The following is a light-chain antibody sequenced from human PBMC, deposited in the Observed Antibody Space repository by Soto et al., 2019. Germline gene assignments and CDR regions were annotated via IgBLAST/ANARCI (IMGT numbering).Light chain of an antibody. CDR1: QSGSSN. J-gene: IGKJ3*01. CDR3: QQYNNCPVT. V-gene: IGKV3-15*01. Sequence: EIVRTQSPAPLSLSLGDRATLSCRASQSGSSNLAWYQQKPGQAPRLLIYDASTRATGIPARFSGSGSATEFTLTISSLQYEDFAVYYFQQYNNCPVTFGRATKVDIK. CDR2: DAS.